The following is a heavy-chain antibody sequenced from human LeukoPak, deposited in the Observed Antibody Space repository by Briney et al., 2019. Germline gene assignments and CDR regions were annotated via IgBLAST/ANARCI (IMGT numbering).Heavy chain of an antibody. CDR2: IYYSGST. CDR1: GGSISSGSYY. Sequence: PSETLSLTCTVSGGSISSGSYYWSWIRQPPGKGLEWIGYIYYSGSTNYNPSLKSRVTISVDTYKNQFSLKLSSVTAADTAVYYCARHPQIVGATKSFDYWGQGTLVTVSS. J-gene: IGHJ4*02. D-gene: IGHD1-26*01. V-gene: IGHV4-61*01. CDR3: ARHPQIVGATKSFDY.